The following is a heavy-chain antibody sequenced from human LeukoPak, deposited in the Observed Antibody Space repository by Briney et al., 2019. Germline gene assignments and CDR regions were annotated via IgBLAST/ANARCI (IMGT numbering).Heavy chain of an antibody. Sequence: SETLSLTCTVSGGSISSSSYYWGWIRQPPGKGLEWIGSIYYSGSTYYNPSLKSRVTISVDTSKNQFSLKLSSVTAADTAVYYCARDHGLYGYSYGPGVDYWGQGTLVTVSS. D-gene: IGHD5-18*01. J-gene: IGHJ4*02. CDR1: GGSISSSSYY. CDR3: ARDHGLYGYSYGPGVDY. CDR2: IYYSGST. V-gene: IGHV4-39*07.